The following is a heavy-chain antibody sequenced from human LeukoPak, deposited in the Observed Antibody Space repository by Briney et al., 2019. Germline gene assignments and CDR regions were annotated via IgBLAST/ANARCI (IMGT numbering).Heavy chain of an antibody. CDR1: GFTFSSYS. D-gene: IGHD4-17*01. Sequence: GGSLRLSCAASGFTFSSYSMNWVRQVPGKGLEWVSSISSSSSYIYYADSVKGRFTISRDNARNSLYLQMNSLRAEDTAIYYCARHAGTTVTPIDYWGQGTLVTVSS. J-gene: IGHJ4*02. V-gene: IGHV3-21*01. CDR3: ARHAGTTVTPIDY. CDR2: ISSSSSYI.